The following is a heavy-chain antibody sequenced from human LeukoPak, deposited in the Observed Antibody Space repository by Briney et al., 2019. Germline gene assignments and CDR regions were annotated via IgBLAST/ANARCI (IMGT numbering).Heavy chain of an antibody. CDR2: IYYNGRT. V-gene: IGHV4-39*01. Sequence: SETLSLTCTVSGDSINNNNYYWGWIRQPPGEGLEWIGNIYYNGRTYYSPSLKSRGTISVDTSNNQFSLKLNSVTAADTAVYYCASTGYSSGWYSRGAFDIWGQGTMVTVSS. J-gene: IGHJ3*02. CDR3: ASTGYSSGWYSRGAFDI. D-gene: IGHD6-19*01. CDR1: GDSINNNNYY.